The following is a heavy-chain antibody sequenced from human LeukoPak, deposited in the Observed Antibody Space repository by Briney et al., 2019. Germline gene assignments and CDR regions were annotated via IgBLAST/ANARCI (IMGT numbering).Heavy chain of an antibody. J-gene: IGHJ3*02. D-gene: IGHD1-1*01. V-gene: IGHV3-38-3*01. CDR2: ISGRST. CDR1: GFTFSRNE. Sequence: GGSLRLSCAASGFTFSRNEMRWVGQAPGKGVEGVSSISGRSTYYSAPRQGRFTISTDNSTNTLHLQMNSLRAEDTAVYYCARERAGTTGGDAFDIWGQGTMVTVSS. CDR3: ARERAGTTGGDAFDI.